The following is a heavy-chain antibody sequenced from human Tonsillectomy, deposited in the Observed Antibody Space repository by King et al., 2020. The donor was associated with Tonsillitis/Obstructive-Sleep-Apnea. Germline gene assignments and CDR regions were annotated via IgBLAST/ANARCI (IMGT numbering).Heavy chain of an antibody. CDR2: ISSSGRTI. J-gene: IGHJ4*02. D-gene: IGHD2-15*01. CDR1: GFIFSDDY. CDR3: ARFPFDAAYPPKDY. V-gene: IGHV3-11*01. Sequence: VQLVESGGGLVKPGGSLRLSCGVSGFIFSDDYMSWIRQAPGKGLEWISYISSSGRTIYYADSVKGRFTISRDNAKNSLYLQMNSLRAEDTAVYCCARFPFDAAYPPKDYWGQGTLVTVSS.